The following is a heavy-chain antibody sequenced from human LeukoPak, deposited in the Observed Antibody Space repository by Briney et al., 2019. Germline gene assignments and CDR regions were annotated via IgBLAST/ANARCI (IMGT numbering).Heavy chain of an antibody. CDR3: ARESRDGYNDRFDY. V-gene: IGHV4-59*11. CDR1: GGSINSHY. Sequence: SETLSLTCTVSGGSINSHYWTWSRQPPGKGLEWIGYIYDSGTTNYNPSLKSRVTISADTSKNQFSLRLRSVTAADTAVYYCARESRDGYNDRFDYWGQGTLVTVSS. D-gene: IGHD5-24*01. J-gene: IGHJ4*02. CDR2: IYDSGTT.